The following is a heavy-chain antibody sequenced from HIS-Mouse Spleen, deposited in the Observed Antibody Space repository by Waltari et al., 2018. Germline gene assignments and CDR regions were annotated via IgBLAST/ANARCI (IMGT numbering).Heavy chain of an antibody. D-gene: IGHD2-8*01. CDR2: IWYDGSNK. CDR1: GFTFSSYG. CDR3: AKGGLMVYAIGDY. Sequence: QVQLVDSGGGVVQPGRSLRLSCAASGFTFSSYGMHWVRQAPGKGREWVAVIWYDGSNKYYADSEKGRFTISRDNSKNTLYLQMNSLRAEDTAVYYCAKGGLMVYAIGDYWGQGTLVTVSS. V-gene: IGHV3-33*06. J-gene: IGHJ4*02.